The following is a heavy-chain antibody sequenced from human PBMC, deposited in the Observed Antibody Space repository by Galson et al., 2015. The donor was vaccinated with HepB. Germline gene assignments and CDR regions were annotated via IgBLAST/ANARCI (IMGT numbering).Heavy chain of an antibody. CDR3: AKAYCSSTSCYTRNYYYGMDV. J-gene: IGHJ6*02. V-gene: IGHV3-9*01. Sequence: SLRLSCAASGFTFDDYAMHWVRQAPGKGLEWVSGISWNSGSIGYADSVKGRFTISRDNAKNPLYLQMNSLRAEDTALYYCAKAYCSSTSCYTRNYYYGMDVWGQGTTVTVSS. CDR2: ISWNSGSI. D-gene: IGHD2-2*02. CDR1: GFTFDDYA.